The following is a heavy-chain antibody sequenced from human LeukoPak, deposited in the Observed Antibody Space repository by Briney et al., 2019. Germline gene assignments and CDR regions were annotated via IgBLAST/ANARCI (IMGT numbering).Heavy chain of an antibody. D-gene: IGHD4-17*01. CDR3: ARVYTTVTDY. CDR1: GVSISSSYSY. CDR2: ISSSGST. Sequence: SETLSLTCTVSGVSISSSYSYWSWIRQPAGKGLEWIGRISSSGSTNYNPSLKSRVTISVDTSKNQFSLKLSSVTAADTAVYYCARVYTTVTDYWGQGTLVTVSS. V-gene: IGHV4-61*02. J-gene: IGHJ4*02.